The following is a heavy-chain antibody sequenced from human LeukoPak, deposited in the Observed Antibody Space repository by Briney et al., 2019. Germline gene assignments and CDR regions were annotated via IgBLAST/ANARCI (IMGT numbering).Heavy chain of an antibody. J-gene: IGHJ4*02. D-gene: IGHD3-9*01. CDR2: INPNSGGT. CDR1: GYTFIDYH. Sequence: ASVKVSCKASGYTFIDYHMHWVRQAPGHGLEWMGYINPNSGGTNYAQKVQGRVTMTRDTSISTAYMVLSRLTSDDTAVYYCARTILTTYYNYPLEIWGQGTLVTVSS. CDR3: ARTILTTYYNYPLEI. V-gene: IGHV1-2*02.